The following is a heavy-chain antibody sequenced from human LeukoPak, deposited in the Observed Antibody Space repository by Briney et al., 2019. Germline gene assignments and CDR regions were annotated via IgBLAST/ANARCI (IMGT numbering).Heavy chain of an antibody. CDR2: VQNDGNDK. CDR1: GLIFSTYG. Sequence: GALRLSCAASGLIFSTYGMHWVRQAPGKGLEWVAFVQNDGNDKYYADSVKGRFTVSRDNSKNTLDLQMNGLRAEDTAVYYCARPRDSSGYQRSFDYWGQGTLVTVSS. J-gene: IGHJ4*02. CDR3: ARPRDSSGYQRSFDY. D-gene: IGHD3-22*01. V-gene: IGHV3-30*19.